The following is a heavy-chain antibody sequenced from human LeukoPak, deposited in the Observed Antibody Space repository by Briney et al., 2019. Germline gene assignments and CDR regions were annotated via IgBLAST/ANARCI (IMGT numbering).Heavy chain of an antibody. D-gene: IGHD3-22*01. CDR1: GFTFSSYA. CDR2: ISGSGGST. J-gene: IGHJ3*02. Sequence: GGSLRLSCAAPGFTFSSYAMSWVRQAPGKGLEWVSAISGSGGSTYYADSVKGRFTISRDNSKNTLYLQMNSLRAEDTAVYYCAKWYYYDSSGYYSSRSDAFDIWGQGTMVTVSS. V-gene: IGHV3-23*01. CDR3: AKWYYYDSSGYYSSRSDAFDI.